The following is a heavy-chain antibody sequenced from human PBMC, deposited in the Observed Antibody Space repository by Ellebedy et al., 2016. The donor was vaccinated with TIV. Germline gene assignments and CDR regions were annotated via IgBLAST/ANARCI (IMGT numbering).Heavy chain of an antibody. CDR1: GYTFTSYG. Sequence: AASVKVSCKASGYTFTSYGISWVRQAPGQGLEWMGWISAYNGNTNYAQKLQGRVTMTTDTSTSTAYMELRSLRSDDTAVYYCARDPLDDDSNGYYYHFDYWGQGTLVTVSS. D-gene: IGHD3-22*01. CDR2: ISAYNGNT. CDR3: ARDPLDDDSNGYYYHFDY. V-gene: IGHV1-18*01. J-gene: IGHJ4*02.